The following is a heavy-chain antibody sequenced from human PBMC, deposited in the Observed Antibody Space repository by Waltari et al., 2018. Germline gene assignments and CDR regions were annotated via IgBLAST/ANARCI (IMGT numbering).Heavy chain of an antibody. CDR2: IYTSGST. J-gene: IGHJ3*02. CDR1: GGSISSGHYY. Sequence: QVQLQESGPGLVKPSQTLSLTCAVSGGSISSGHYYWSWIRQPAGKGLEWVGYIYTSGSTNYSPSLKSRITISVDTSKNQFSLKLSSVTAADTAVYYCARGLLRVIAKRVSAFDIWGQGTMVTVSS. CDR3: ARGLLRVIAKRVSAFDI. D-gene: IGHD2-21*01. V-gene: IGHV4-61*09.